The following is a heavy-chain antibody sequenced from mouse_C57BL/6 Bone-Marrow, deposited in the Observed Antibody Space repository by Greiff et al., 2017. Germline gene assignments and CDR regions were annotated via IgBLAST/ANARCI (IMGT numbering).Heavy chain of an antibody. CDR3: TREEITTVQYFDV. V-gene: IGHV1-69*01. J-gene: IGHJ1*03. Sequence: QVQLQQPGAELVMPGASVKLSCKASGYTFTSYWMHWVKQRPGQGLEWIGEIDPSDSYTNYNQKFKGKSTLTVDKSSSTAYMQLSSLTSEDSAVYYCTREEITTVQYFDVWGTGTTVTVSS. D-gene: IGHD1-1*01. CDR1: GYTFTSYW. CDR2: IDPSDSYT.